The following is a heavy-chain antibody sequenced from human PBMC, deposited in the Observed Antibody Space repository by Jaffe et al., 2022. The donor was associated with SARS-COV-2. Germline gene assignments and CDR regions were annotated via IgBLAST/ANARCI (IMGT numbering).Heavy chain of an antibody. D-gene: IGHD5-12*01. Sequence: EVQLVESGGGLVQPGGSLRLSCAASGFTFSSYAMSWVRQAPGKGLEWVSAISGSGGSTYYADSVKGRFTISRDNSKNTLYLQMNSLRAEDTAVYYCAKACSQYLGGYGAGFDYWGQGTLVTVSS. CDR1: GFTFSSYA. CDR2: ISGSGGST. V-gene: IGHV3-23*04. CDR3: AKACSQYLGGYGAGFDY. J-gene: IGHJ4*02.